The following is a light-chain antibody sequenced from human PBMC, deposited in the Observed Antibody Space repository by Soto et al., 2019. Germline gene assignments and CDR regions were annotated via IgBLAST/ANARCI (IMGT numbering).Light chain of an antibody. J-gene: IGKJ5*01. CDR3: QQRSNWPPIT. V-gene: IGKV3-11*01. Sequence: EIVLTQSPATLSSSPGDRATLSRMASPSVNTYLAWYQRKPGQAPRLLIYDASNRATRIPARFSGSGSGTDFTLTISRLEPEDFAVYYCQQRSNWPPITFGQRTRLKIK. CDR2: DAS. CDR1: PSVNTY.